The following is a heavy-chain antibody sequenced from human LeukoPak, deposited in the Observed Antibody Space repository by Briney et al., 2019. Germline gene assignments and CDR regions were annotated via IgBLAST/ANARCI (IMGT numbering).Heavy chain of an antibody. V-gene: IGHV1-18*01. CDR3: ARENEVVGTFDY. Sequence: ASVKVSCKASGYTFTSYGISWVRQAPRQGLEWMGWISAYNGNTNYAQKLQGRVTMTTDTSTSTAYMELRSLRSDDTAVYYCARENEVVGTFDYWGQGTLVTVSS. J-gene: IGHJ4*02. D-gene: IGHD1-26*01. CDR2: ISAYNGNT. CDR1: GYTFTSYG.